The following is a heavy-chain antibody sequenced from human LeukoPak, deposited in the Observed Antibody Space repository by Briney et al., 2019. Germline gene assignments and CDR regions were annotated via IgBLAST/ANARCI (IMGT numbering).Heavy chain of an antibody. V-gene: IGHV1-69*06. CDR2: IIPIFGTA. D-gene: IGHD6-19*01. CDR1: GGTFSSYA. CDR3: AGGIAVAAPFDY. Sequence: ASVKVSCKASGGTFSSYAISWVRQAPGQGLEWMGGIIPIFGTANYAQKFQGRVTITADKSTSTAYMELSSLRSEDTAVYYCAGGIAVAAPFDYWAREPWSPSPQ. J-gene: IGHJ4*02.